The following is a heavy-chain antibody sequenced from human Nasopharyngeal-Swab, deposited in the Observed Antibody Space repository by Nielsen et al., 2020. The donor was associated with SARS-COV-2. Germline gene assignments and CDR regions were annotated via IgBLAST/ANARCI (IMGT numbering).Heavy chain of an antibody. D-gene: IGHD6-19*01. CDR3: ARLTVSSSGISSGAFDI. J-gene: IGHJ3*02. CDR2: IYYSGST. V-gene: IGHV4-59*08. Sequence: SETLSLTCTVSGGSINSYYWSWIRQPPGKGLEWIGYIYYSGSTSYNPSLKSRVTISVDTSKNQFSLKLSSVTAADTAVYYCARLTVSSSGISSGAFDIWGQGTMVTVSS. CDR1: GGSINSYY.